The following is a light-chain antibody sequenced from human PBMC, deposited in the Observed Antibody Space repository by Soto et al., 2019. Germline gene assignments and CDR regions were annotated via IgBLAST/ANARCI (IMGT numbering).Light chain of an antibody. CDR3: HQYDKSPWT. J-gene: IGKJ1*01. Sequence: IVMTQSPDSLAVSLVARTTINFESGQTVLYNSNNKNYLAWYQQKPGQPPKLLIYWASTRESGVPDRFSGSGSGTDFTLTISRLEPEDSAVYYCHQYDKSPWTFGQGTKVDIK. V-gene: IGKV4-1*01. CDR1: QTVLYNSNNKNY. CDR2: WAS.